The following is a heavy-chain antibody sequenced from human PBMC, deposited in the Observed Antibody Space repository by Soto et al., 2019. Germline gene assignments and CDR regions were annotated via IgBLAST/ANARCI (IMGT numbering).Heavy chain of an antibody. CDR2: IIPIFATP. Sequence: QVQLVQSGAEVKKPGSSVKVSCKASGGPFSDYSINWVRQAPGQGLEWMGGIIPIFATPNNAQKLQGRVTITADTSTRPGYMELSNPRSEDTAIYFCARDPDYGTNSGLGLVDYWGQGTLVTVTS. CDR3: ARDPDYGTNSGLGLVDY. V-gene: IGHV1-69*06. CDR1: GGPFSDYS. J-gene: IGHJ4*02. D-gene: IGHD4-17*01.